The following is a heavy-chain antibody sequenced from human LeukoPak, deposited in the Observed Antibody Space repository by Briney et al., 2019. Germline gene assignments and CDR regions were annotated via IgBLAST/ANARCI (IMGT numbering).Heavy chain of an antibody. D-gene: IGHD3-10*01. CDR1: GGSFSGYY. J-gene: IGHJ6*02. V-gene: IGHV4-34*01. Sequence: PSETLSLTCAVYGGSFSGYYWSWIRQPPGKGLEWIGEINHNGSTNYNPSLKSRVTISVDTSKNQFSLKLSSVTAADTAVYYCARGRGVRGVTYYYYYGMDVWGQGTTVTVSS. CDR2: INHNGST. CDR3: ARGRGVRGVTYYYYYGMDV.